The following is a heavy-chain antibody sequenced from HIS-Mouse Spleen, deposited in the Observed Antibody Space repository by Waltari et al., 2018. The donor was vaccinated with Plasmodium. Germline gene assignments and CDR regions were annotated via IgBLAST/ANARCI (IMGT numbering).Heavy chain of an antibody. Sequence: QVQLQESGPGLVKPSETLSLTCTVSGGSISSYYWSWIRQPAGKGLEWIGRIYTSRSTHYNPALKSRVTMSGDTSKNQFSLKLSSVTAADTAVYYCAATGTNSGSYYSDYWGQGTLVTVSS. CDR3: AATGTNSGSYYSDY. V-gene: IGHV4-4*07. J-gene: IGHJ4*02. CDR2: IYTSRST. CDR1: GGSISSYY. D-gene: IGHD1-26*01.